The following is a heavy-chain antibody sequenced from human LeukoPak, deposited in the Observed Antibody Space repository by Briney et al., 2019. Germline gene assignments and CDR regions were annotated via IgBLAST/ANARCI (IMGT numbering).Heavy chain of an antibody. CDR1: GFTFSSCS. CDR2: ISSSSYI. CDR3: AKGYYDSSGYYGF. D-gene: IGHD3-22*01. J-gene: IGHJ4*02. Sequence: GGSLRLSCAASGFTFSSCSMNWVRQAPGKGLEWVSSISSSSYIYYADSVKGRFTISRDNAKNSLYLQMNSLRAEDTAVYYCAKGYYDSSGYYGFWGQGTLVTVSS. V-gene: IGHV3-21*01.